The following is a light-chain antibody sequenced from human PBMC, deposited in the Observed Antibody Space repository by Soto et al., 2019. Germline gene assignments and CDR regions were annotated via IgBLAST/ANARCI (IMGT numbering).Light chain of an antibody. CDR3: QQAMSSPST. V-gene: IGKV1-12*02. CDR1: QGISSW. CDR2: GAF. J-gene: IGKJ2*01. Sequence: DIQMTQSPSSVSAYVGDRVTSTCRASQGISSWLAWYQQKPERPPKLLIYGAFTLQSGVPSRFSGSGSGTDFTLTISSLQPDDFATYYCQQAMSSPSTFGQGTKLVIK.